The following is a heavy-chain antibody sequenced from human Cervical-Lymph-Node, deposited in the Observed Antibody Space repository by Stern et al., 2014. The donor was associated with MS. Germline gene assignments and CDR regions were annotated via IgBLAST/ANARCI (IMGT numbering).Heavy chain of an antibody. CDR3: ARGGGGKGFDP. Sequence: QVQLQQWGAGLLKPWEPLSLTCAVFGGPFSAYYWSWVRQPPGKGLQCIGKINHSGSTNYNPSLNIRVTIAEDTSKNQFSLKLSSVTAADTAVYYCARGGGGKGFDPWGQGTLVTVSS. J-gene: IGHJ5*02. CDR2: INHSGST. D-gene: IGHD4-23*01. V-gene: IGHV4-34*01. CDR1: GGPFSAYY.